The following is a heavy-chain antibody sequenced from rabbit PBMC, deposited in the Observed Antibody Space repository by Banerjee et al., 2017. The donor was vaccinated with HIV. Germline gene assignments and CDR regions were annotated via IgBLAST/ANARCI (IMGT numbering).Heavy chain of an antibody. J-gene: IGHJ4*01. CDR1: GFSFSRSYY. Sequence: QEQLEESGGGLVQPEGSLTLTCTASGFSFSRSYYMCWVRQAPGKGLEWIACIATSSGTTYYATWAKGRFTITRSTSLDTVTLQLNSLTAADTATYFCARGGSSTGDGCSLWGQGTLVTVS. V-gene: IGHV1S45*01. CDR3: ARGGSSTGDGCSL. D-gene: IGHD1-1*01. CDR2: IATSSGTT.